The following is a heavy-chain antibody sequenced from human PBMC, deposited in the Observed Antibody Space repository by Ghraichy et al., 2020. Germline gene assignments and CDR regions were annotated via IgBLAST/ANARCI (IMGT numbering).Heavy chain of an antibody. D-gene: IGHD3-9*01. CDR3: GTDGHYDILNDQ. CDR2: ISSSSTST. V-gene: IGHV3-23*01. CDR1: GFPLRSYA. Sequence: GGSLRLSCAASGFPLRSYAMSWVRQAPGKGLEWVSAISSSSTSTFYADSVRGRFTISRDTSKNTLYLQMNSLRAEDTAIYYCGTDGHYDILNDQWGQGTLVTVSS. J-gene: IGHJ5*02.